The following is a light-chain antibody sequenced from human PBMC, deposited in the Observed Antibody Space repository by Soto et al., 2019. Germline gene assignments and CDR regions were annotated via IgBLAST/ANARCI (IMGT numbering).Light chain of an antibody. CDR2: GAS. CDR3: QQRKNWQVT. V-gene: IGKV3-15*01. Sequence: EIVMRQSPATLSVSTGERATLSCRASQSVRSNLAWYQQKPGQSPRLLIYGASTRATGIPARFSGSGSGTQFTLTISSLQSEDFAVYYCQQRKNWQVTFGQGTRLEIK. CDR1: QSVRSN. J-gene: IGKJ5*01.